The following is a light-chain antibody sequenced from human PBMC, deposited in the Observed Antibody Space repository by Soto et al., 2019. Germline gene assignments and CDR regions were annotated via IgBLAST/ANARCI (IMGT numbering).Light chain of an antibody. CDR2: YDS. Sequence: SYELTRPPSVSVAPGKTARITCGGNNIGSKSVHWYQQKPGQAPVLVIYYDSDRPSGIPERFSGSNSGNTATLTISRVEAGDEADYYCQVWDSSSDHPGVFGGGTKVTVL. CDR3: QVWDSSSDHPGV. CDR1: NIGSKS. J-gene: IGLJ2*01. V-gene: IGLV3-21*04.